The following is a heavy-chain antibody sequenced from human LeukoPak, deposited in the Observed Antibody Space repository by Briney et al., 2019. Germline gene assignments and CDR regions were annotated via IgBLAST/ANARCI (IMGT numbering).Heavy chain of an antibody. D-gene: IGHD1-1*01. J-gene: IGHJ4*02. V-gene: IGHV1-18*01. CDR1: GYTFTNYG. CDR2: ISGHNDNA. Sequence: ASVKVSCKASGYTFTNYGISWVRQVPGQGLEWVGWISGHNDNAHYAQKLQDRVTMTRETSTSIVYMELRSLSSDGTAIYFCVRDGNDVMDYWGQGTLVTVSS. CDR3: VRDGNDVMDY.